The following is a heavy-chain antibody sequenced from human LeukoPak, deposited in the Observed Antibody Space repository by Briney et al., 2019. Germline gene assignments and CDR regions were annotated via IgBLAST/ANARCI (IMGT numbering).Heavy chain of an antibody. CDR3: ASSWYSNREIDY. J-gene: IGHJ4*02. Sequence: GGSLRLSCTASGLSLNSYAMSWVRQVPGKGLEWVSASSSSDDGKWYAESVRGRFTISRDTSKNTVYLQMNSLRVEDAAVYYCASSWYSNREIDYWGQGTLVTVSS. CDR2: SSSSDDGK. D-gene: IGHD6-13*01. CDR1: GLSLNSYA. V-gene: IGHV3-23*01.